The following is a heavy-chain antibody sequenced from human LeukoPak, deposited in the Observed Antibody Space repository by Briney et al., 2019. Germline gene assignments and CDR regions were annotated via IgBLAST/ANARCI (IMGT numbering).Heavy chain of an antibody. CDR3: AGHYDILTGLAYFDY. CDR1: GGSISSSSYY. CDR2: IYYSGST. J-gene: IGHJ4*02. V-gene: IGHV4-39*07. D-gene: IGHD3-9*01. Sequence: SETLSLTCTVSGGSISSSSYYWGWIRQPPGKGLEWIGSIYYSGSTYYNPSLKSPFTISVDTSKNQFSLKLSSVTAADTAIYYCAGHYDILTGLAYFDYWGQGTLVTVSS.